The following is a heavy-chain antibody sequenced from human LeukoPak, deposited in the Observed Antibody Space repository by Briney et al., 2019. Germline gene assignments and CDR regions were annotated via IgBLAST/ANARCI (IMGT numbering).Heavy chain of an antibody. Sequence: GGSLRLSCAASGLTFSTYWMSWVRQAPGKGLEWVANIEQDGSEKDYVDSVEGRFTISRDNAKNSLYLQMNSLRVEDTAVYYCARGYFSSSGRGMDVWGRGTTVTVSS. D-gene: IGHD6-13*01. CDR1: GLTFSTYW. CDR2: IEQDGSEK. J-gene: IGHJ6*02. CDR3: ARGYFSSSGRGMDV. V-gene: IGHV3-7*01.